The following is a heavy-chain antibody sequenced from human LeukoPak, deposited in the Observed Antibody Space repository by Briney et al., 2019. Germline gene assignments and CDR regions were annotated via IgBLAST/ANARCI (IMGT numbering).Heavy chain of an antibody. D-gene: IGHD2-2*02. J-gene: IGHJ6*02. V-gene: IGHV4-34*01. CDR1: GGSFSGYY. CDR2: INHSGST. CDR3: ASLIRTYCSSTSCYIDGMDV. Sequence: SETLSLTCAVYGGSFSGYYWSWIRQPPGKGLEWIGEINHSGSTNYNPSLKSRVTISVDTSKNQFSLKLSSVTAADTAVYYCASLIRTYCSSTSCYIDGMDVWGQGTTVTVSS.